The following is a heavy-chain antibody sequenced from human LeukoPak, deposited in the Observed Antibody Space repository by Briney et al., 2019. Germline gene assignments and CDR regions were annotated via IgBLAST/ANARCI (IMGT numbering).Heavy chain of an antibody. CDR1: GGSISSYY. Sequence: SETLSLTCTVSGGSISSYYWSWIRQPPGKGLECIGYIYNGGSTHYNPSLKSRVSISVDTSKNQFSLKLSSVTAADTAVYYCARSAIDAFDIWGQGTMVTVSS. D-gene: IGHD6-25*01. CDR2: IYNGGST. J-gene: IGHJ3*02. CDR3: ARSAIDAFDI. V-gene: IGHV4-59*08.